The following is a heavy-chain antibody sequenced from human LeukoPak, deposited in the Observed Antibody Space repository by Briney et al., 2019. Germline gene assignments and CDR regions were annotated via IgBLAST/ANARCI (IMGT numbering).Heavy chain of an antibody. CDR2: IYSGGST. D-gene: IGHD5-12*01. J-gene: IGHJ4*02. CDR3: AKLPWRVATDPTFDY. Sequence: GGSLRLSCAASGFTVSSNYMSWVRQAPGKGLEWVSVIYSGGSTYYADSVKGRFTISRDNSKNTLYLQMNSLRAEDTAVYYCAKLPWRVATDPTFDYWGQGTLVTVSS. CDR1: GFTVSSNY. V-gene: IGHV3-66*02.